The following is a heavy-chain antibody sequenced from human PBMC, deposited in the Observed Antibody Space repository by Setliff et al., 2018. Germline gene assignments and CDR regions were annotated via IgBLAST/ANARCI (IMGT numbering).Heavy chain of an antibody. CDR3: ARDRDDGSSFAEYFQH. V-gene: IGHV3-33*01. J-gene: IGHJ1*01. CDR1: GFTFSSYA. CDR2: IWYDGRNK. Sequence: GGSLRLSCAASGFTFSSYAMHWVRQAPGKGLEWVATIWYDGRNKYYADSVYGRFTVSRDNSKNTLYLQRNSLRAEDTAVYYCARDRDDGSSFAEYFQHWGQGTLVTVSS. D-gene: IGHD3-10*01.